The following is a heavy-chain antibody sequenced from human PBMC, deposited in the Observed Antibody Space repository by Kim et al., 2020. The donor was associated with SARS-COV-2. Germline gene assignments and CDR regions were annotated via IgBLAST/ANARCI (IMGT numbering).Heavy chain of an antibody. CDR3: VNAYSYYYYYGMDV. CDR2: IIPIFGTA. D-gene: IGHD5-18*01. Sequence: SVKVSCKASGGTFSRYAISWVRQAPGQGLEWMGGIIPIFGTANYAQKFQGRVKITADESTSTAYMELSSLRSEDTAVYYCVNAYSYYYYYGMDVWGQGTTVTVSS. CDR1: GGTFSRYA. J-gene: IGHJ6*02. V-gene: IGHV1-69*13.